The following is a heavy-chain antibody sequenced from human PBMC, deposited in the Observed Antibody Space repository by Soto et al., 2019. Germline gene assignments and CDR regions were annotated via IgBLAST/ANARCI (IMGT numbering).Heavy chain of an antibody. CDR3: ARRELASLFGAY. D-gene: IGHD3-16*01. CDR1: VFIFSTAG. Sequence: GRPLRLSCAASVFIFSTAGMHWVRQAPGKGLEWVAAIWHDGSNEQYADSVKGLFTVSRDNSENILYLQMNNLRVEDTAVYYCARRELASLFGAYWGQGTKVTVSS. V-gene: IGHV3-33*01. CDR2: IWHDGSNE. J-gene: IGHJ4*02.